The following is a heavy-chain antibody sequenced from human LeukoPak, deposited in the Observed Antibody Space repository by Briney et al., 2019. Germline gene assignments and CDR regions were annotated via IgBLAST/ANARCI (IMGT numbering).Heavy chain of an antibody. Sequence: GGSLRLSCAASGFSFSSSWMNWVRQAPGKGLEWVASMKKDGSEEYYVDSVKGRFTISRDNAKNSLYLQMNSLRAEDTAVYYCARDRGYSSFDYWGQGTLVTVSS. CDR1: GFSFSSSW. CDR2: MKKDGSEE. CDR3: ARDRGYSSFDY. V-gene: IGHV3-7*01. J-gene: IGHJ4*02. D-gene: IGHD6-13*01.